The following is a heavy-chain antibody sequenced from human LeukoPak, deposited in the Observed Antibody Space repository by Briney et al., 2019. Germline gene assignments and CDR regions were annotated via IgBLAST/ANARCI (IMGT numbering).Heavy chain of an antibody. J-gene: IGHJ4*02. Sequence: ASVTVSCKASGYTFTGYHMHWVRQAPGQGLEWMGRINPNTGGTDYAQKFQGRVTMTRGTSISTAYMDLSRLRSDDTAVYYCARDYCSSTSCLFDYWGQGTLVTVSS. V-gene: IGHV1-2*06. CDR1: GYTFTGYH. CDR2: INPNTGGT. D-gene: IGHD2-2*01. CDR3: ARDYCSSTSCLFDY.